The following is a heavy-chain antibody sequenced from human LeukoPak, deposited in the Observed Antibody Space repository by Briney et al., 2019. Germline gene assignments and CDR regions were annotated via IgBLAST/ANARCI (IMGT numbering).Heavy chain of an antibody. Sequence: GASVKVSCKTFGYTFTSHSITWGRQAPGQGLEWMGWISAYNGNTNSAQKLQGRVTMTTDTSTSTAYMELRSLRSDDTAVYYCARDYYYGSGSYYIGWGQGTLVTVSS. CDR1: GYTFTSHS. D-gene: IGHD3-10*01. CDR3: ARDYYYGSGSYYIG. J-gene: IGHJ4*02. CDR2: ISAYNGNT. V-gene: IGHV1-18*01.